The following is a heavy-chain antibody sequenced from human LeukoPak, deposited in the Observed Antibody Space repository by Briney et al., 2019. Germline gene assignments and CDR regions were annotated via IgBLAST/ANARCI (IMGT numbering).Heavy chain of an antibody. CDR3: AKGSSSSGYYYYYGMDV. J-gene: IGHJ6*02. CDR2: ISGSGGST. CDR1: GFTFSSYA. Sequence: GASLRLSCAASGFTFSSYAMSWVRQAPGKGLEWASAISGSGGSTYYADSVKGRFTISRDNSKNTLYLQMNSLRAEDTAVYYCAKGSSSSGYYYYYGMDVWGQGTTVTVSS. D-gene: IGHD6-6*01. V-gene: IGHV3-23*01.